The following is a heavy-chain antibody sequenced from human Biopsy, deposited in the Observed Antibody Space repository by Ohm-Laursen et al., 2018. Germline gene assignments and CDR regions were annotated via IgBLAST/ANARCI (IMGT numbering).Heavy chain of an antibody. CDR2: INPNSGGT. CDR3: ARRTWDN. V-gene: IGHV1-2*02. Sequence: GASVKVSCKASGYTFIDYYIHCVRQAPGQGLEWMGWINPNSGGTKYAQKFQGRVTMAGDTSINTVHMELRNLRSDDTAVYYCARRTWDNWGLGTLITVSS. CDR1: GYTFIDYY. J-gene: IGHJ4*02.